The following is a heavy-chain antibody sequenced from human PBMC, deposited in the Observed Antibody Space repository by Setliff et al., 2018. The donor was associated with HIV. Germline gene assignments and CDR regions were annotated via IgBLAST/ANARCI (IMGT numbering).Heavy chain of an antibody. V-gene: IGHV4-59*01. CDR1: GGSIGNYY. CDR3: AREGRWLEHPYGFAV. Sequence: SETLSLTCTVSGGSIGNYYWNWIRQSPGKGLEWIAYIHYNGNRNYNPSLKIRVTISVDTTKNQFSLKMASVTAADTAVYYCAREGRWLEHPYGFAVWGQGRLVTVSS. D-gene: IGHD3-10*01. J-gene: IGHJ1*01. CDR2: IHYNGNR.